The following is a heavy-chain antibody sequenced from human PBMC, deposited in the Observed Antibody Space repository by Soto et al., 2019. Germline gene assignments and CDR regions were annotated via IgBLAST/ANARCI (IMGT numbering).Heavy chain of an antibody. CDR3: AKLGPYGSESYSFRYNWLDP. CDR1: GFSVSGNY. J-gene: IGHJ5*02. Sequence: PGGSLRLSSAASGFSVSGNYMSWVRQAPGKGLEWVSVIYSDGSISYADSVKDRFTISRDNSKNTLYLQMHSLRNEDTAVYHCAKLGPYGSESYSFRYNWLDPWGQGTLVTVSS. D-gene: IGHD3-10*01. V-gene: IGHV3-66*01. CDR2: IYSDGSI.